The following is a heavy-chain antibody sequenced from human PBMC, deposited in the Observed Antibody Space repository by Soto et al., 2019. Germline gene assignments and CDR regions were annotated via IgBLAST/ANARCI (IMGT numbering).Heavy chain of an antibody. V-gene: IGHV4-39*01. CDR2: IYYSGRT. Sequence: XTLSLPCIVSGXSLSRSSYYWGWIREPPGKGLEWIWSIYYSGRTYYNTSFKSRFTISIDTSKKQLSLKLISLTATDTAVYYCARQRTTVVTQAYFDHWGQGALVTVSS. D-gene: IGHD2-21*02. CDR1: GXSLSRSSYY. J-gene: IGHJ4*02. CDR3: ARQRTTVVTQAYFDH.